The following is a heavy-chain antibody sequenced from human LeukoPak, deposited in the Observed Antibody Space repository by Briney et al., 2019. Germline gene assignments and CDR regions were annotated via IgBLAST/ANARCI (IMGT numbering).Heavy chain of an antibody. D-gene: IGHD2-2*01. V-gene: IGHV3-30*03. J-gene: IGHJ4*02. CDR2: ISYDGSNK. Sequence: PGRSLTLSCAASGFTFSSYGMHWVCQAPGKGLEWVAVISYDGSNKYYADSVKGRFTISRDNSKNTLYLQMNSLRAEGTAVYYCASESSSTPFDYWGQGTLVTVSS. CDR3: ASESSSTPFDY. CDR1: GFTFSSYG.